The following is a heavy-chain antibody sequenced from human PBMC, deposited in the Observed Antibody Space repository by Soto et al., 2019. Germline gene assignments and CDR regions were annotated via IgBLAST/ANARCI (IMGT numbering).Heavy chain of an antibody. CDR2: ISYDGSNK. Sequence: GGSLRLSCAASGFTFSSYVMHWVRQAPGKGLEWVAVISYDGSNKYYADSVKGRFTISRDNSKNTLYLQMNSLRAEDTAVYYCARDLTAPDASDYYDSSGYDYWGQGTLVTVSS. CDR1: GFTFSSYV. CDR3: ARDLTAPDASDYYDSSGYDY. D-gene: IGHD3-22*01. J-gene: IGHJ4*02. V-gene: IGHV3-30*04.